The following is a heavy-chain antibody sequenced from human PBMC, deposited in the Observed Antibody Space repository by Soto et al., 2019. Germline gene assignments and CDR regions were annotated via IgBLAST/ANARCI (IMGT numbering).Heavy chain of an antibody. Sequence: TSETLSLTCTVSGGSISSGDYYWSWIRQPPGKGLEWIGYIYYSGSTYYNPSLKSRVTISVDTSKNQFSLKLSSVTAADTAVYYCARSPTLYYYYGMDVWGQGTTVTVSS. CDR2: IYYSGST. CDR3: ARSPTLYYYYGMDV. J-gene: IGHJ6*02. V-gene: IGHV4-30-4*01. CDR1: GGSISSGDYY.